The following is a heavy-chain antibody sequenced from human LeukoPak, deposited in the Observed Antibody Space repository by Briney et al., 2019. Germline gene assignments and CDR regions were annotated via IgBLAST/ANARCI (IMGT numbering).Heavy chain of an antibody. CDR3: AKDGGLWVSAHWGDS. CDR2: ISTDGNDK. D-gene: IGHD7-27*01. Sequence: PGGSLRLSCAASGFTFSGYAMHWVRQAPGKGLEWLTVISTDGNDKHYADSVKGRFTVSRDNSKNTLFLQMNNLRAEDTVVYYCAKDGGLWVSAHWGDSWGRGTLVTVSS. J-gene: IGHJ4*02. CDR1: GFTFSGYA. V-gene: IGHV3-30*04.